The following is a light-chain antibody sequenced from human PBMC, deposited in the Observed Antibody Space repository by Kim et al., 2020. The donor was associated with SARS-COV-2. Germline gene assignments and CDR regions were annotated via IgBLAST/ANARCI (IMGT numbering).Light chain of an antibody. CDR2: DKN. V-gene: IGLV3-19*01. Sequence: SSELTQDHAVSVALGQTVRITCQGDSLRSYYASWYQQKPGQAPLLVIYDKNNRPSGIPDRFSGSSSGNTASLTITGAQAEDEADYYCNSRESGVNHVVFGGGTQLTVL. CDR3: NSRESGVNHVV. J-gene: IGLJ3*02. CDR1: SLRSYY.